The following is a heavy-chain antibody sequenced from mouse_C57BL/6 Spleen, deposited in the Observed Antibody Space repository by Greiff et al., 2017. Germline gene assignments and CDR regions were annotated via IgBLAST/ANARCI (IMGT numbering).Heavy chain of an antibody. CDR3: AKSSGSYYFDY. V-gene: IGHV1-50*01. J-gene: IGHJ2*01. CDR1: GYTFTSYW. D-gene: IGHD3-2*02. Sequence: QVHVKQPGAELVKPGASVKLSCKASGYTFTSYWMQWVKQRPGQGLEWIGEIDPSDSYTNYNQKFKGKATLTVDTSSTTAYMQLSSLTSEDSAVYYCAKSSGSYYFDYWGQGTTLTVSS. CDR2: IDPSDSYT.